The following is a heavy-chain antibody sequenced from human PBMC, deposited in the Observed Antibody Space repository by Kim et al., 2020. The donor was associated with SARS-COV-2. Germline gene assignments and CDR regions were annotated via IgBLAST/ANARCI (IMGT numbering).Heavy chain of an antibody. V-gene: IGHV3-11*01. D-gene: IGHD1-26*01. J-gene: IGHJ4*02. Sequence: GGSLRLSCAASGFTFGDYYMSWIRQAPGKGLEWLSYISTSGSVTSYADSVKGRFTISRDNAKNSLFLDISSLRAEDTAMYYCARDRERLQPPSRNDYWGQGILVIVSS. CDR3: ARDRERLQPPSRNDY. CDR1: GFTFGDYY. CDR2: ISTSGSVT.